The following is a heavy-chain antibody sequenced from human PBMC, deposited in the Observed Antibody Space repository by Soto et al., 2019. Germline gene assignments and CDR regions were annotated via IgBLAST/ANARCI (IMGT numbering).Heavy chain of an antibody. CDR1: GFTFTSHE. V-gene: IGHV3-48*03. Sequence: PGGSLRLSCAASGFTFTSHEMNWVRQAPGKGLEWVSYISSSGTTKYYADSVKGRFTISRDSAKNSLYLQMNSLRAEDTAVYYCATRPPRRNIAAGYWGQGTLVTVSS. CDR3: ATRPPRRNIAAGY. CDR2: ISSSGTTK. J-gene: IGHJ4*02. D-gene: IGHD6-6*01.